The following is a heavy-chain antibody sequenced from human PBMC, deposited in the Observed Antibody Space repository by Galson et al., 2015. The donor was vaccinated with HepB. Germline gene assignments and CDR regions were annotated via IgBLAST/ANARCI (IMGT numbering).Heavy chain of an antibody. Sequence: SLRLSCAASGFTFSSYWMHWVRQAPGKGLVWVSRINSDGSSTSYADSVKGRFTISRDNAKNTLYLQMNSLRAEDTAVYYCARARTWQWELQGGAFDIWGQGTMVTVSS. CDR2: INSDGSST. CDR3: ARARTWQWELQGGAFDI. CDR1: GFTFSSYW. V-gene: IGHV3-74*01. D-gene: IGHD1-26*01. J-gene: IGHJ3*02.